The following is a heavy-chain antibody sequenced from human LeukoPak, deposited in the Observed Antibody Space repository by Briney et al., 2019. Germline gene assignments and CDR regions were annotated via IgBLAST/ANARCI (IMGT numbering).Heavy chain of an antibody. CDR1: GYTFTGYY. J-gene: IGHJ4*02. CDR2: INPNSGGT. Sequence: ASVKVSCKASGYTFTGYYMHWVRQAPGQGLEWKGWINPNSGGTTYAQKFQGRVTMTRDTSNSTVYMELSRLRSDDTAVYYCARAIAAAGDEFDYWGQGTLVTVSS. D-gene: IGHD6-13*01. V-gene: IGHV1-2*02. CDR3: ARAIAAAGDEFDY.